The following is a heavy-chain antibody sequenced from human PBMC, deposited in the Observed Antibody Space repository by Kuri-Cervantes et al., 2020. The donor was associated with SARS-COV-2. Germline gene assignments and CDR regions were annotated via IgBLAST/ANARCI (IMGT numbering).Heavy chain of an antibody. CDR3: ARALVRGIIITYHSYGMDV. CDR1: GYTFTGYY. D-gene: IGHD3-10*01. V-gene: IGHV1-2*04. CDR2: INPSSGGT. Sequence: ASVKVSCKASGYTFTGYYMHWVRQAPGQGLEWMGWINPSSGGTNYAQKFQGWVTMTRDTSISTVYMELSRLRSDDTAVYYCARALVRGIIITYHSYGMDVWGQGTTVTVSS. J-gene: IGHJ6*02.